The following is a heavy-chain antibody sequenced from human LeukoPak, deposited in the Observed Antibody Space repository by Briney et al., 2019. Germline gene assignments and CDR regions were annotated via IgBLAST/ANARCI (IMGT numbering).Heavy chain of an antibody. CDR2: IRSKAYGGTT. CDR1: GFTFGDYA. Sequence: GGSLRLSCTASGFTFGDYAMSWFRQAPGKGLEWVGFIRSKAYGGTTEYAAPVKGRFTISRDDSKSIAYLQMNSLKTEDTAVYYCTRDTHCSGGSCYDYYYYYMDVWGKGTTVTVSS. J-gene: IGHJ6*03. V-gene: IGHV3-49*03. CDR3: TRDTHCSGGSCYDYYYYYMDV. D-gene: IGHD2-15*01.